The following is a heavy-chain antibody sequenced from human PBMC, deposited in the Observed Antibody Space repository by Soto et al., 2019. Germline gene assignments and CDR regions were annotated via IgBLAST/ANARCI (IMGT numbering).Heavy chain of an antibody. V-gene: IGHV3-21*01. D-gene: IGHD1-7*01. CDR1: GFTFSSYS. CDR2: ISSSSSYI. Sequence: PGGSLRLSCAASGFTFSSYSMNWVRQAPGKGLECVSSISSSSSYIYYADSVKGRFTISRDNAKNSLYLQMNSLRAEDTAVYYCAREQYNWNLAGYGMDVWGQGTTVTVYS. CDR3: AREQYNWNLAGYGMDV. J-gene: IGHJ6*02.